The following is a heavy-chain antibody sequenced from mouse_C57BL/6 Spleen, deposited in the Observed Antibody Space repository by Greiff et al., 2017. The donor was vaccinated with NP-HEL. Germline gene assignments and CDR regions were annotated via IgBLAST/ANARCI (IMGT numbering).Heavy chain of an antibody. CDR1: GYSITSGYY. J-gene: IGHJ4*01. Sequence: EVQLVESGPGLVKPSQSLSLTCSVTGYSITSGYYWNWIRQFPGNKLEWMGYISYDGSNNYNPSLKNRISITRDTSKNQFFLKLNSVTTEDTATYYCARDHPDSYYAMDYWGQGTSVTVSS. CDR2: ISYDGSN. CDR3: ARDHPDSYYAMDY. V-gene: IGHV3-6*01.